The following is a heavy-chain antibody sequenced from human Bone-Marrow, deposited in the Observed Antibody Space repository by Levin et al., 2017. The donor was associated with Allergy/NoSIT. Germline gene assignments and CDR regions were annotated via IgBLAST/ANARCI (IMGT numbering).Heavy chain of an antibody. V-gene: IGHV4-31*03. Sequence: LRLSCTVSGGSMTGTAYYWTWIRQHPGEGLEWIGYIYYTGDTYYNPSLKSRVNISIDTSKNQFSLKLGSVTAADTAVYYCARARSSGWYFRYWGQGTLVTVSS. CDR2: IYYTGDT. D-gene: IGHD6-19*01. CDR1: GGSMTGTAYY. J-gene: IGHJ4*02. CDR3: ARARSSGWYFRY.